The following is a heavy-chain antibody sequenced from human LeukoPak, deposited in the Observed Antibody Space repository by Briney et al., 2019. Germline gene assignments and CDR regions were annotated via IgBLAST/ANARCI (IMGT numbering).Heavy chain of an antibody. D-gene: IGHD6-19*01. CDR1: GGSLSSGSYY. Sequence: SETLSLTCTVSGGSLSSGSYYWSWIRQPPGKGLEWIGYIYYSGSTNYNPSLKSRVTISVDTSKNQFSLKLSSVTAADTAVYYCARHYSSGWYEGWYYWGQGILVTVSS. CDR3: ARHYSSGWYEGWYY. CDR2: IYYSGST. J-gene: IGHJ4*02. V-gene: IGHV4-61*01.